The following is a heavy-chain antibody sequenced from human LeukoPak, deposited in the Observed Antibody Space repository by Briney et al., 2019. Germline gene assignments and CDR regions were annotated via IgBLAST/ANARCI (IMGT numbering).Heavy chain of an antibody. Sequence: GGSLRLSCAASGFTFSSYAMSWVRQAPGKGLVWVSAISGSGGSTYYADSVKGRFTISRDNSKNTLYLQMNSLRAEDTAVYYCAKDPYDSSGYYEGAYFDCWGQGTLVTVSS. D-gene: IGHD3-22*01. CDR2: ISGSGGST. CDR1: GFTFSSYA. CDR3: AKDPYDSSGYYEGAYFDC. V-gene: IGHV3-23*01. J-gene: IGHJ4*02.